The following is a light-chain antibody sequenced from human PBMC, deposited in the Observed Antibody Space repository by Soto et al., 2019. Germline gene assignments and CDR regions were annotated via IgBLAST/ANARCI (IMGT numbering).Light chain of an antibody. V-gene: IGKV3-11*01. J-gene: IGKJ5*01. CDR2: DIF. Sequence: EIVLTQSPATLSLSPGERATLSCRASQSVSSYLAWYQQKPGQAPRLLIYDIFKRPTGIPARFSGSGSGPDFTLTISSLEPEDFAVYYCQQRRNWPITFGQGTRLEIK. CDR3: QQRRNWPIT. CDR1: QSVSSY.